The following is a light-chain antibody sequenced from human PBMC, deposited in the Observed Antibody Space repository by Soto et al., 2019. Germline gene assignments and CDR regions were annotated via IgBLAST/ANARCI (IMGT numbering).Light chain of an antibody. CDR2: DAS. J-gene: IGKJ2*01. CDR1: QGAGNN. V-gene: IGKV1-16*01. Sequence: DIQMTQSPSSLSASIGDRVTITCRASQGAGNNLGWFQQRPGKAPRSLIYDASTLQTGAPSRFSGSGSGTDFTLTINNLQPEDFATYYCQHYVDYPYTFGQGTKLE. CDR3: QHYVDYPYT.